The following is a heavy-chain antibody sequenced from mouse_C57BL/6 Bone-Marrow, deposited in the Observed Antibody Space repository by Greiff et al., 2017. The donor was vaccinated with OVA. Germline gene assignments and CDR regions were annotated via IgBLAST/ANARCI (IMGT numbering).Heavy chain of an antibody. D-gene: IGHD3-2*02. CDR1: GYTFTSYW. J-gene: IGHJ2*01. V-gene: IGHV1-61*01. CDR3: ARTAQAYYFDY. CDR2: IYPSDSET. Sequence: VQLQQPGAELVRPGSSVKLSCKASGYTFTSYWMDCVKQRPGQGLEWIGNIYPSDSETHYNQKFKDKATLTVDKSSSTAYMQLSSLTSEDSAVYYCARTAQAYYFDYWGQGTTLTVSS.